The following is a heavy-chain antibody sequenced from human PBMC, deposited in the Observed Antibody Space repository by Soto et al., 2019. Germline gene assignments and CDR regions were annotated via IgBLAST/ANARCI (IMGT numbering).Heavy chain of an antibody. V-gene: IGHV3-23*01. J-gene: IGHJ6*02. CDR2: ISGSGGST. CDR3: AKGESNYGPGYYYYGMDV. Sequence: PGGSLRLSCAASGFTFSSYAMSWVRQAPGKGLEWVSAISGSGGSTYYADSVKGRFTISRDNSKNTLYLQMNSLRAEDTAVYYCAKGESNYGPGYYYYGMDVWGQGTTVTVSS. D-gene: IGHD4-4*01. CDR1: GFTFSSYA.